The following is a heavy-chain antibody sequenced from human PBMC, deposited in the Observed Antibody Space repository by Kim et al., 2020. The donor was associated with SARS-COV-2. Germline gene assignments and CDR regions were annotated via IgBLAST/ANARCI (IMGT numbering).Heavy chain of an antibody. D-gene: IGHD2-2*01. V-gene: IGHV1-18*01. J-gene: IGHJ4*02. Sequence: AQKLQGRVTMTTDTSTSTAYMELRSLRSDDTAVYYCARDYCSRTSCYGDWGQGTLVTVSS. CDR3: ARDYCSRTSCYGD.